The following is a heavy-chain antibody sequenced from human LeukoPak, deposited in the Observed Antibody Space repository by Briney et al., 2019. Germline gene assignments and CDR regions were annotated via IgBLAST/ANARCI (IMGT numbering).Heavy chain of an antibody. CDR1: GFTFSSSA. CDR2: ISGGGGST. CDR3: AKYYGDYYYYYYMDV. J-gene: IGHJ6*03. V-gene: IGHV3-23*01. Sequence: PGGSLRLSCAASGFTFSSSAMNWVRQAPGKGLEWVSTISGGGGSTKYADSVRGRFTISRDNSKNTLYLQMNSLRAEDTALYYCAKYYGDYYYYYYMDVWGKGTTVTVSS. D-gene: IGHD4-17*01.